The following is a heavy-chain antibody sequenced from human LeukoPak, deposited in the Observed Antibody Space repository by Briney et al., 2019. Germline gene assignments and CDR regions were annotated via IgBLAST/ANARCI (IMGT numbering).Heavy chain of an antibody. J-gene: IGHJ4*02. CDR2: ISAYNGNT. D-gene: IGHD6-13*01. V-gene: IGHV1-18*01. CDR1: GYTFTSYG. CDR3: ATSIAAAGTSGY. Sequence: ASVKVSCKASGYTFTSYGISWVRQAPGQGLEWMGWISAYNGNTNYAQKLQGRVTMTTDTSTSTAYMELRSLRSDDTAVYYCATSIAAAGTSGYWGQGTLVTVSS.